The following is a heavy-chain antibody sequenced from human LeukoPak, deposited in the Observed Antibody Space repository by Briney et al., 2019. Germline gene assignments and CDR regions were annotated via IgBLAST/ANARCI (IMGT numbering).Heavy chain of an antibody. V-gene: IGHV3-66*03. Sequence: GGSLRLSCTVSGFTVSSNSMSWVRQAPGKGLEWVSFIYSDNTHYADSVKGRFTISRDNSKNTLYLQMNSLRAEDTAVYYCANDAISTVTTGNDYWGQGTLVTVSS. CDR3: ANDAISTVTTGNDY. CDR2: IYSDNT. J-gene: IGHJ4*02. CDR1: GFTVSSNS. D-gene: IGHD4-17*01.